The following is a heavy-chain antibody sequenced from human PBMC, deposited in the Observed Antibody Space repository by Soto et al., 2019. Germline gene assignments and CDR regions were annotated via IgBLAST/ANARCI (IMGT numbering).Heavy chain of an antibody. CDR3: ARIAIFGVVILPSGSFDY. Sequence: ASVKVSCKASGYTFTSYGISWVRQAPGQGLEWMGWISAYNGNTNYAQKLQGRVTMTTDTSTSTAYMELRSLRSDDTAVYYCARIAIFGVVILPSGSFDYCGQRTLVTVSS. V-gene: IGHV1-18*04. CDR1: GYTFTSYG. J-gene: IGHJ4*02. D-gene: IGHD3-3*01. CDR2: ISAYNGNT.